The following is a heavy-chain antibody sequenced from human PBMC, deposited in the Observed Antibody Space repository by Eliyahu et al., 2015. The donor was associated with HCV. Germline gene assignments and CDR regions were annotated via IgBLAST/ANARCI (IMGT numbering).Heavy chain of an antibody. CDR2: IWYDGNNP. Sequence: QVQLVESGGGVVQPGGSLRVSCVASGFIFTNXGMHWVRQAPGKGLEWVALIWYDGNNPYYADSVKGRFTISRDNSKNTVYLQMHSLSVEDTAIYYCARPVGATGGMIDSWGQGTLVTVSS. J-gene: IGHJ1*01. CDR1: GFIFTNXG. D-gene: IGHD1-26*01. CDR3: ARPVGATGGMIDS. V-gene: IGHV3-33*01.